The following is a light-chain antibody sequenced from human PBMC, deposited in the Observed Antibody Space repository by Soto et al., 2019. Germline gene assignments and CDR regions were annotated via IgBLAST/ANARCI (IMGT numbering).Light chain of an antibody. Sequence: EIVVTQSPGTLSLSPGERATLSCRASQSLSSSYLAWYQQKPGQAPRLLIYGASSRATGIPDRFSGSRSGTGFTLTFSRLEPEDFAVYYCQQYGGSPPYTFGQGTKVEIK. CDR2: GAS. CDR3: QQYGGSPPYT. V-gene: IGKV3-20*01. CDR1: QSLSSSY. J-gene: IGKJ2*01.